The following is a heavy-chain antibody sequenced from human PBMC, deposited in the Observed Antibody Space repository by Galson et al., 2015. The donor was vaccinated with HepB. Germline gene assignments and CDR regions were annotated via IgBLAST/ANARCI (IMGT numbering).Heavy chain of an antibody. CDR3: ARDGGSGSYSGIDY. D-gene: IGHD1-26*01. V-gene: IGHV3-48*01. CDR1: GFTFSSYS. Sequence: SLRLSCAASGFTFSSYSMNWVRQAPGKGLEWVSYISSSSSTIYYADSVKGRFTISRDNAKNSLYLQMNSLRAEDTAVYYCARDGGSGSYSGIDYWGQGTMVTVSS. J-gene: IGHJ3*01. CDR2: ISSSSSTI.